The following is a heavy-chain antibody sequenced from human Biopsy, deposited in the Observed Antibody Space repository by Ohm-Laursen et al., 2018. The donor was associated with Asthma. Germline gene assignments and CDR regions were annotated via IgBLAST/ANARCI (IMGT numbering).Heavy chain of an antibody. Sequence: SLRLSCTASGFTFRSYAMHWVRQAPGKGLEWVAVGGSYYDGGLKYYADSVNGRFTVSRDDSKSTLYLQMNSLRPDDTAVYYCARDVMEWYLPAFDFWGQGTLVTGSS. V-gene: IGHV3-30-3*01. CDR3: ARDVMEWYLPAFDF. CDR1: GFTFRSYA. J-gene: IGHJ4*02. D-gene: IGHD3-3*01. CDR2: GGSYYDGGLK.